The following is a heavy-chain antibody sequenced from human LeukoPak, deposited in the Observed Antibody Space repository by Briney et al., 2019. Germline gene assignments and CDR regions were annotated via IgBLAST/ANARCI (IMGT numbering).Heavy chain of an antibody. CDR3: VRGNYVNGGYSNAFDI. CDR1: GASISSSY. D-gene: IGHD2-15*01. V-gene: IGHV4-59*01. J-gene: IGHJ3*02. Sequence: SGTLSLTCTVSGASISSSYCSWVRQPPGKRLEWIGFIYYNGNTNSNPSLKSRVTISVDTSKNQFSLKMTSVTAADTAVYYCVRGNYVNGGYSNAFDIWGQGAMVTVSS. CDR2: IYYNGNT.